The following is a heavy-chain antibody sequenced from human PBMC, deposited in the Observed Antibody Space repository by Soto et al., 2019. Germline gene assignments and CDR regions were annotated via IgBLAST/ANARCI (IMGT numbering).Heavy chain of an antibody. CDR2: ISSSSSYI. CDR1: GFTFSSYS. Sequence: EVQLVESGGGLVKPGGSPRLSCAASGFTFSSYSMNWVRQAPGKGLEWVSSISSSSSYIYYADSVKGRFTISRDNAKNSLYLQMNSLGAEDTAVYYCARDDGGSGWSNDYWGQGTLVTVSS. CDR3: ARDDGGSGWSNDY. V-gene: IGHV3-21*01. J-gene: IGHJ4*02. D-gene: IGHD6-19*01.